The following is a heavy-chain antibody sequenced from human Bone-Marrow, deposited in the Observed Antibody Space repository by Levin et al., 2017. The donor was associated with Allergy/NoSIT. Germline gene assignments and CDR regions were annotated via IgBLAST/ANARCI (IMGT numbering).Heavy chain of an antibody. CDR2: ISYDGSNK. CDR3: AKGIVVVPAAILRGDYYYYGMDV. CDR1: GFTFSSYG. Sequence: GESLKISCAASGFTFSSYGMHWVRQAPGKGLEWVAVISYDGSNKYYADSVKGRFTISRDNSKNTLYLQMNSLRAEDTAVYYCAKGIVVVPAAILRGDYYYYGMDVWGQGTTVTVSS. J-gene: IGHJ6*02. D-gene: IGHD2-2*02. V-gene: IGHV3-30*18.